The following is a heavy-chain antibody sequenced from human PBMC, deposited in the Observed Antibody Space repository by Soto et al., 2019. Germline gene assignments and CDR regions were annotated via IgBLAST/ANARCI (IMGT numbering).Heavy chain of an antibody. J-gene: IGHJ6*02. D-gene: IGHD3-10*01. CDR2: TYYRSKWYN. CDR3: ARAKITMVRGVIVGMDV. V-gene: IGHV6-1*01. CDR1: GDSVSSNSAA. Sequence: SQTLSLTCAISGDSVSSNSAAWNWIRQSPSRGLEWLGRTYYRSKWYNDYAVSVKSRITINPDTSKNQFSLQLNSVTPEDTAVYYCARAKITMVRGVIVGMDVWGQGTTVTVSS.